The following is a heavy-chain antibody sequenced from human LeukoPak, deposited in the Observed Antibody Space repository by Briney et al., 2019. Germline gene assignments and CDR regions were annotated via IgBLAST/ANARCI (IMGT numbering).Heavy chain of an antibody. CDR2: ICSSSSYI. D-gene: IGHD2-15*01. J-gene: IGHJ6*03. CDR3: ERDYPEACSGGSGWAAYNYYMDI. Sequence: GGSLRLSCAASGFTFSSYSMNWVRQAPGKGLEWVSFICSSSSYIYYADSVKGRFTISRDNAKNSLYLQMNSLRAEDTAVYYCERDYPEACSGGSGWAAYNYYMDIWGKGTTVAVSS. V-gene: IGHV3-21*01. CDR1: GFTFSSYS.